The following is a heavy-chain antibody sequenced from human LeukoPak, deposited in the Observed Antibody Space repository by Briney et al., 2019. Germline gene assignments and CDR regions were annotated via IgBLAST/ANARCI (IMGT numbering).Heavy chain of an antibody. V-gene: IGHV3-53*04. J-gene: IGHJ4*02. CDR3: ARGFSSGWFDY. CDR2: IYSGGST. D-gene: IGHD6-19*01. CDR1: GFTXXSNY. Sequence: LXLXXXXSGFTXXSNYMSWVRQAPGKGLEWVSVIYSGGSTYYADSVKGRFTISRHNSKNTLYLQMNSLRAEDTAVYYCARGFSSGWFDYWGQGTLVTVSS.